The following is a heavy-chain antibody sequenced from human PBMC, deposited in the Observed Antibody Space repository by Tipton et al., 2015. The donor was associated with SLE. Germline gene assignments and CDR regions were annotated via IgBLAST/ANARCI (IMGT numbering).Heavy chain of an antibody. V-gene: IGHV3-48*03. Sequence: SLRLSCAASGFTFDSYEMNWVRQAPGKGLEWLSYISSSGSTIHYADSVKGRFTISRDNSKNTLYLQMNSLRTEDTAVYYCAREGRGTPDYWGQGTLVTISS. D-gene: IGHD1-26*01. J-gene: IGHJ4*02. CDR2: ISSSGSTI. CDR1: GFTFDSYE. CDR3: AREGRGTPDY.